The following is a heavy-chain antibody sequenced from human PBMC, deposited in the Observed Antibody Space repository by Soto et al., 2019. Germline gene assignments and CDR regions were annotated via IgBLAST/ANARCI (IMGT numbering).Heavy chain of an antibody. J-gene: IGHJ4*02. V-gene: IGHV3-21*06. D-gene: IGHD3-3*01. CDR1: GFTFTRYS. Sequence: GGSLRLSFAASGFTFTRYSMDWVRQAPGKGLEWVSSISSTTNYIYYGDSMKGRFTISRDNAKNSLYLEMNSLRAEETAVYYCAREYEDLTSNFDYWGQGTLVTVSS. CDR2: ISSTTNYI. CDR3: AREYEDLTSNFDY.